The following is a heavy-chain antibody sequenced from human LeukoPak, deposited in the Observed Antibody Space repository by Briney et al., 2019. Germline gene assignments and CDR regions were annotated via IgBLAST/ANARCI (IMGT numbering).Heavy chain of an antibody. V-gene: IGHV4-39*02. D-gene: IGHD2-2*01. J-gene: IGHJ4*02. CDR1: GGSISTSSYY. Sequence: SETLSLTCTVSGGSISTSSYYWGWIRQPPGKGLEWIGTIYYSGNTYYNPSLKSRVTISVDTSKNQFSLKLSSVTAADTAVYSCARETPAAMLPVDYWGQGTLVTVS. CDR3: ARETPAAMLPVDY. CDR2: IYYSGNT.